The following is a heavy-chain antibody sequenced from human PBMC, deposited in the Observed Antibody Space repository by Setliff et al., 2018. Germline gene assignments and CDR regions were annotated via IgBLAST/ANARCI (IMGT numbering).Heavy chain of an antibody. D-gene: IGHD7-27*01. CDR2: INGDGTIT. CDR3: ASIDWGENFFNTDV. V-gene: IGHV3-74*01. CDR1: GFTFSNYW. Sequence: GGSLRLSCGASGFTFSNYWMYWVRQVPGKGLVWVSRINGDGTITHYADSVKGRFTISRDNAKKTLYLQMNSLRAEDTAVYFCASIDWGENFFNTDVWGKGTTVTVSS. J-gene: IGHJ6*03.